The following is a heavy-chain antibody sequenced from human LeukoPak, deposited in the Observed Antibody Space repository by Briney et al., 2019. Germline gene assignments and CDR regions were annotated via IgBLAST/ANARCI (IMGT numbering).Heavy chain of an antibody. CDR2: IRFDGSNQ. J-gene: IGHJ4*02. Sequence: GGSLRLSCAASGFTFRSYGMHWVRQAPGKGLEWVAFIRFDGSNQYYADSVKGRFTISRDNSKNTLYLQMNSLRTEDTAVYYCAKVPGKWELVDYWGQGTVVTVSS. V-gene: IGHV3-30*02. D-gene: IGHD1-26*01. CDR1: GFTFRSYG. CDR3: AKVPGKWELVDY.